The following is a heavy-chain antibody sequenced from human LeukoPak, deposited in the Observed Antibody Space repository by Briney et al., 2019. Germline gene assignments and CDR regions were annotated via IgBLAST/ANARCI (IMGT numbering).Heavy chain of an antibody. Sequence: ASVKVSCKASGYTFTSYGISWVRQAPGQGLEWMGWISAYNGNTNYVQKLQGRVTMTTDTSTSTAYMELRSLRSDDTAVYYCARGPEGFDWLPRVDPWGQGTLVTVSS. CDR1: GYTFTSYG. CDR2: ISAYNGNT. D-gene: IGHD3-9*01. CDR3: ARGPEGFDWLPRVDP. J-gene: IGHJ5*02. V-gene: IGHV1-18*04.